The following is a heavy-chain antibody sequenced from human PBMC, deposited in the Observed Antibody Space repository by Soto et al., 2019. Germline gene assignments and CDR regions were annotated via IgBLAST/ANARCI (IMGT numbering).Heavy chain of an antibody. CDR2: IIPILGIA. CDR3: ASPDCSSTSCPKLYYYYYYMDV. D-gene: IGHD2-2*01. J-gene: IGHJ6*03. CDR1: GGTFSSYT. V-gene: IGHV1-69*02. Sequence: SVKVSCKASGGTFSSYTISWVRQAPGQWLEWMGRIIPILGIANYAQKFQGRVTITADKSTSTAYMELSSLRSEDTAVYYCASPDCSSTSCPKLYYYYYYMDVWGKGTTVTVSS.